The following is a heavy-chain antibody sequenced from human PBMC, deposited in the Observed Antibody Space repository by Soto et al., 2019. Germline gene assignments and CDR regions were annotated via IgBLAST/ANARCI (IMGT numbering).Heavy chain of an antibody. CDR1: GFTFRSHS. D-gene: IGHD3-10*01. CDR2: ISSNSSTI. CDR3: AVYLARGGVDV. V-gene: IGHV3-48*01. J-gene: IGHJ6*02. Sequence: EVQLVESGGGLVQPGGSLRLSCAGSGFTFRSHSMHWVRQAPGKGLEWVSYISSNSSTIYYADSVKGRFTISRDNAKSSMFRQMNSLTAADTGVYYCAVYLARGGVDVWGQGTTVSVSS.